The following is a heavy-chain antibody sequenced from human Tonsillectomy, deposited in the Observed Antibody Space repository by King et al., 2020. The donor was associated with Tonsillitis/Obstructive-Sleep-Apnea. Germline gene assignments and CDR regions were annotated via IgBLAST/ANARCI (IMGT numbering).Heavy chain of an antibody. CDR1: GGSVRLVHYF. V-gene: IGHV4-61*03. CDR3: ARARRRDGYNGIDF. Sequence: HLHDSVPGLVTPSYPVSLTCSCAGGSVRLVHYFCTSVPLTHGNVLYWRGCVCDSGTTDYNPSLKSRVTLSMDMSKNVFSLKMTSMTAADTAIYYCARARRRDGYNGIDFWGQGTLVTVSS. CDR2: VCDSGTT. J-gene: IGHJ4*02. D-gene: IGHD5-24*01.